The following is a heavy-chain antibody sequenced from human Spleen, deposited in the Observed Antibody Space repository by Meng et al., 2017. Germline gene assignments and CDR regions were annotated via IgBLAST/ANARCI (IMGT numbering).Heavy chain of an antibody. CDR3: ASEYYDFWSGYYPPRYYYYGMDV. V-gene: IGHV3-74*01. Sequence: GESLKISCAASEFTFSSYWIHWVRQAPGKGLVWVSRINTDGSSTTYADSVKGRFTISRDNSKNTLYLQMNSLRAEDTAVYYCASEYYDFWSGYYPPRYYYYGMDVWGQGTTVTVSS. D-gene: IGHD3-3*01. J-gene: IGHJ6*02. CDR2: INTDGSST. CDR1: EFTFSSYW.